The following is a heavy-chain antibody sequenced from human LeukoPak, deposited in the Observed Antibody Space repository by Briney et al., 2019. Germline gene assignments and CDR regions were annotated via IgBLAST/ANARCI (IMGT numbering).Heavy chain of an antibody. D-gene: IGHD1-1*01. J-gene: IGHJ4*02. V-gene: IGHV3-23*01. CDR3: ANEVRPNDY. CDR1: GFTFSSHA. CDR2: IDISGGST. Sequence: GGSLRPSCVASGFTFSSHAMCWVRQAPGKGLEWVASIDISGGSTYYEDSVQGRFTISRDNSKNTLYLEMNSLRVEDTALYYCANEVRPNDYWGQGTLVTVSS.